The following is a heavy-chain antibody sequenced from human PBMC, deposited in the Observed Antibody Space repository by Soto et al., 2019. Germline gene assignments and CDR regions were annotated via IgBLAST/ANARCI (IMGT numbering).Heavy chain of an antibody. CDR2: ISAYNGNT. CDR3: ARAEWLIIRVPYYYGMDV. V-gene: IGHV1-18*01. Sequence: ASVKVSCKASGYAFTSYGISWVRQAPGQGLEWMGWISAYNGNTNYAQKLQGRVTMTTDTSTSTAYMELRSLRSDDTAVYYCARAEWLIIRVPYYYGMDVWGQGTTVTVSS. CDR1: GYAFTSYG. J-gene: IGHJ6*02. D-gene: IGHD3-10*01.